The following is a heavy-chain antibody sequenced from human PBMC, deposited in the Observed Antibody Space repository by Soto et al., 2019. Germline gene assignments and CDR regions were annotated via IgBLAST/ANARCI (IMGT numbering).Heavy chain of an antibody. V-gene: IGHV3-48*01. Sequence: EVQLVESGGGLVQPGGSLRLSCAASGFTFSSYSMNWVRRAPGKGLEWVSYISSSSSPIYYADSVKGRFTISRDNAKNSLYLEMNSLVVEDTAVYYWEVASTSRNWDFDLWGRGTLVTVSS. CDR1: GFTFSSYS. CDR3: EVASTSRNWDFDL. J-gene: IGHJ2*01. D-gene: IGHD2-2*01. CDR2: ISSSSSPI.